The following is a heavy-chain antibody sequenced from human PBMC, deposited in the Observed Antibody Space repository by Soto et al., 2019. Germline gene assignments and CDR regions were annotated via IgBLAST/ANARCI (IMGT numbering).Heavy chain of an antibody. Sequence: PLETLSLTCTVSSGSISSYYWSWIRQPPGKGLEWIGYIYYSGSTNYNPSLKSRVTISVDTSKNQFSLELSSVTAADTAVYYCARGFGYCSSTSCPRRWFDPWGQGTLVTVSS. CDR2: IYYSGST. D-gene: IGHD2-2*03. CDR3: ARGFGYCSSTSCPRRWFDP. J-gene: IGHJ5*02. V-gene: IGHV4-59*01. CDR1: SGSISSYY.